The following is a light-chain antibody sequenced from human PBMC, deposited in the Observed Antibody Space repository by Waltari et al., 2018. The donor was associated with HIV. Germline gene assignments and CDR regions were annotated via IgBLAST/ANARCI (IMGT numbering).Light chain of an antibody. V-gene: IGLV7-46*01. CDR3: LLSYSGGPWV. CDR1: TGAVTSGHY. J-gene: IGLJ3*02. Sequence: QAVVTQEPSLTVSPGDTVTLTCGSSTGAVTSGHYPYWFQQKPGQAPTTVIYDTKNKPSWTPARFSGSLVGDKAALTLSGAQPDDEADYYCLLSYSGGPWVFGGGTKLTVL. CDR2: DTK.